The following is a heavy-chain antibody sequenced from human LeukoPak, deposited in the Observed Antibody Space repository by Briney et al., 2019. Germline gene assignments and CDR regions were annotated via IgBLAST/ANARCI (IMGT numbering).Heavy chain of an antibody. D-gene: IGHD3-22*01. V-gene: IGHV3-48*03. CDR3: ARDHATYYFDSSGYYDY. Sequence: GGSLRLSCAASGFTFSSFEMNWVRQAPGKGLEWVSFISRSGATICYADSVKGRFTISRDNAKNSLYLQMNSLRAEDTGVYYCARDHATYYFDSSGYYDYWGQGPLVTVSS. J-gene: IGHJ4*02. CDR2: ISRSGATI. CDR1: GFTFSSFE.